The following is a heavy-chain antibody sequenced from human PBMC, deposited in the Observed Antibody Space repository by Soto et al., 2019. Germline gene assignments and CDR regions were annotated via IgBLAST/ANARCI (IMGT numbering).Heavy chain of an antibody. J-gene: IGHJ6*02. CDR3: ARVALGGVAVAGTWGSSYYYGMDV. CDR1: GGTFSSYA. CDR2: IIPIFGTA. Sequence: QVQLVQSGAEVKKPGSSVKVSCKASGGTFSSYAISWVRQAPGQGLEWMGGIIPIFGTANYAQKFQGRVTITADESTSTAYMELSSLRSEDTAVYYCARVALGGVAVAGTWGSSYYYGMDVWGQGTTVTVSS. D-gene: IGHD6-19*01. V-gene: IGHV1-69*01.